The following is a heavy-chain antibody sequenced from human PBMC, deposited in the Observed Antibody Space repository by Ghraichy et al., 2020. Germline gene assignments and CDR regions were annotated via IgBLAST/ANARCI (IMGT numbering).Heavy chain of an antibody. CDR3: ARLNNHCSSTSCYTSWFDP. D-gene: IGHD2-2*02. V-gene: IGHV4-39*01. Sequence: SQTLSLTCTVSGGSISSSSYYWGWIRQPPGKGLEWIGSIYYSGSTYYNPSLKSRVTISVDTSKNQFSLKLSSVTAADTAVYYCARLNNHCSSTSCYTSWFDPWGQGTLVTVS. CDR1: GGSISSSSYY. J-gene: IGHJ5*02. CDR2: IYYSGST.